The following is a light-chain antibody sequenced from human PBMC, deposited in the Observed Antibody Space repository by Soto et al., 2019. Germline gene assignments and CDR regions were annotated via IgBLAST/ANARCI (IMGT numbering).Light chain of an antibody. J-gene: IGLJ1*01. CDR2: EVS. CDR1: SSDVGNYKY. Sequence: QSALTQPASVSGSPGQSITISCTGTSSDVGNYKYVSWYQQHPGKAPKLMIYEVSNRPSGVSNRFSGSKSGDTASLTISGLQAQEETDYYCFSYTSSGTYVFGPGTKVTVL. V-gene: IGLV2-14*01. CDR3: FSYTSSGTYV.